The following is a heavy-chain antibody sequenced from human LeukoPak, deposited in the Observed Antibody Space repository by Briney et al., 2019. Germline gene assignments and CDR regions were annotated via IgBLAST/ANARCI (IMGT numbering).Heavy chain of an antibody. V-gene: IGHV1-46*01. D-gene: IGHD5-18*01. J-gene: IGHJ4*02. CDR3: ARDGYSYGYVIQGYFDY. Sequence: ASVKVSRKASGYTFTSNYMHWVRQAPGQGLEWMGIINPSGGGTSYPQKFQGRVTMTRDTSTTTVYMELSSLRSEDTAVYYCARDGYSYGYVIQGYFDYWGQGTLVTVSS. CDR2: INPSGGGT. CDR1: GYTFTSNY.